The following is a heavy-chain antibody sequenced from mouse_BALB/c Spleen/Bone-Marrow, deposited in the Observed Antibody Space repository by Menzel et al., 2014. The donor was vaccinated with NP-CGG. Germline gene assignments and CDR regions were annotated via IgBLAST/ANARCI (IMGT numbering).Heavy chain of an antibody. CDR1: GYAFSSSW. V-gene: IGHV1-82*01. Sequence: LQESGPELVKPGASVKISCKASGYAFSSSWMNWVKQRPGQGLEWIGRIYPGDGDTNYNGKFKGKATLTADKSSSTAYMQLSSLTSVDSAVYFCARDYGSSYGGVDYWGQGTTLTVSS. J-gene: IGHJ2*01. D-gene: IGHD1-1*01. CDR3: ARDYGSSYGGVDY. CDR2: IYPGDGDT.